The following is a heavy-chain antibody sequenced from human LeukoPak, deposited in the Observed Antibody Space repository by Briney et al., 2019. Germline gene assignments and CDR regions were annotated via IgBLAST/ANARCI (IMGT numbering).Heavy chain of an antibody. CDR1: VGTFSSYT. V-gene: IGHV1-69*04. CDR2: IIPILGIA. J-gene: IGHJ4*02. CDR3: ARDLWSGSFYY. D-gene: IGHD3-3*01. Sequence: SVKVSCKASVGTFSSYTISWVRQAPGQGLEWMGRIIPILGIANYAQKFQGRVTITADKSTSTAYMEPSSLRSEDTAVYYCARDLWSGSFYYWGQGTLVTVSS.